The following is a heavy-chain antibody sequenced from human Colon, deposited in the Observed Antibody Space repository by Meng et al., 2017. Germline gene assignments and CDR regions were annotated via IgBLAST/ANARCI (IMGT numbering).Heavy chain of an antibody. V-gene: IGHV3-20*02. D-gene: IGHD2-15*01. CDR2: INWNGGST. CDR1: GFTFDDYG. Sequence: VQVVESGGGLMQPGGSLRLSFAASGFTFDDYGMSWVRQAPGKGLQWVSGINWNGGSTGYVDSVKGRFTISRDNAKNSLYLQMNSLRAEDTALYHCARGPYNCSGGSCYHDYWGQGTLVTVSS. CDR3: ARGPYNCSGGSCYHDY. J-gene: IGHJ4*02.